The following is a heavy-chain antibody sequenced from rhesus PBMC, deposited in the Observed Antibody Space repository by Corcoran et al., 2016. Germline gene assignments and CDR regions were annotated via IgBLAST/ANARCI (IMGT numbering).Heavy chain of an antibody. J-gene: IGHJ3*01. V-gene: IGHV4-160*01. D-gene: IGHD1-20*01. Sequence: QVQLQASGPGLVKPSEPLTLPCAVFGGSLTTYYLTWIRPSPGKGLEWIGRLHGSGGDTDYSPSLKRRVTISIDTSKNQLSLKLTSVTAADTAVYFCAKLISSWNNPAFDFWGQGLRVTVSS. CDR3: AKLISSWNNPAFDF. CDR1: GGSLTTYY. CDR2: LHGSGGDT.